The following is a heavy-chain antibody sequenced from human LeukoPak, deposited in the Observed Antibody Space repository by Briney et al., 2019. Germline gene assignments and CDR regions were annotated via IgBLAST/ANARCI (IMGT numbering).Heavy chain of an antibody. CDR1: GFTFSSYS. CDR3: ARDGWSTIFGVVITFDY. D-gene: IGHD3-3*01. CDR2: ISSSSSTI. J-gene: IGHJ4*02. Sequence: GGSLRLSCAASGFTFSSYSMNWVRQAPGKGLEWVSYISSSSSTIYYADSVKGRFTFSRDNAKNSLYLQMNSLRAEDTAVYYCARDGWSTIFGVVITFDYWGQGTLVTVSS. V-gene: IGHV3-48*01.